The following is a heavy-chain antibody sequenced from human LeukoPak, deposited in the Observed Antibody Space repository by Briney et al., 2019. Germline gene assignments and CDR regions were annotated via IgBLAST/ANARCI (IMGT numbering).Heavy chain of an antibody. CDR1: VHTFSSYC. V-gene: IGHV3-74*01. Sequence: GGSLRLLCAVSVHTFSSYCMHGLRQAPGKGLVWVSRINSDGSSTNYADSVKGRFTISRDNAKNTLYLQMNSLRAEDTAVYYCARGGYCSSNSCFLIVPWGQGTLVTVSS. D-gene: IGHD2-2*01. CDR3: ARGGYCSSNSCFLIVP. J-gene: IGHJ5*02. CDR2: INSDGSST.